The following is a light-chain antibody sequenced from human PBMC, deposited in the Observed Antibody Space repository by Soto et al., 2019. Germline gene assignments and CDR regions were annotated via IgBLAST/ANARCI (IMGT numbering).Light chain of an antibody. CDR1: QSVSSY. CDR2: DAS. CDR3: QQRSNSIT. Sequence: EIVLTQAPATLSLSPGETATLSCRASQSVSSYLAWYQQKPGQAPTLLIYDASNRATGIPARLSGSGSGTHYAPSSSSLEPEDLAGYDWQQRSNSITFGQETRLQIK. J-gene: IGKJ5*01. V-gene: IGKV3-11*01.